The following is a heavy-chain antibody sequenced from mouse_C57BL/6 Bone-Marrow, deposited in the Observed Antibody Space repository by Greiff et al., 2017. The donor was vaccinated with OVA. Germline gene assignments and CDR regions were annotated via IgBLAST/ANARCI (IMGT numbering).Heavy chain of an antibody. CDR2: ISDGGSYT. J-gene: IGHJ2*01. Sequence: EVMLVESGGGLVKPGGSLKLSCAASGFTFSSYAMSWVRQTPEKRLEWVATISDGGSYTYYPDNVKGRFTISRDNAKNNLYLQMSHLKSEDTAMYYCARDSSGYVANLFDYWGQGTTLTVSS. CDR3: ARDSSGYVANLFDY. CDR1: GFTFSSYA. V-gene: IGHV5-4*01. D-gene: IGHD3-2*02.